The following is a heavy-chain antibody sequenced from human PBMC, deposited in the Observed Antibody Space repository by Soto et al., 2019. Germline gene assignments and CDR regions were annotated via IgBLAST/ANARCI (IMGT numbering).Heavy chain of an antibody. J-gene: IGHJ3*02. CDR2: IDYSGSA. D-gene: IGHD6-13*01. Sequence: PSETLSLTCTVSGGSISSTNYFWSWIRQPPGKGLEWIAYIDYSGSAYPKPSLESRITISVDTSRNQFSLKLSSVTAADTAVYYCAREVIATADSDAFDIWGQGTMVTVS. CDR1: GGSISSTNYF. V-gene: IGHV4-30-4*01. CDR3: AREVIATADSDAFDI.